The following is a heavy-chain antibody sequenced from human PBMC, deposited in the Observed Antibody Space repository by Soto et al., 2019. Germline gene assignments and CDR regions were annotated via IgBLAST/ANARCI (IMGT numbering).Heavy chain of an antibody. D-gene: IGHD3-16*01. Sequence: QVLLQESGPGLVKPSETLSLTCAVSGYSISSGFYWAWIRQTPGKGLEWIGSVYQTVSAYYNPSLQVRATIPVDFAKTHSPRERKSVPPEDRAVYNCAKEMGHVTPFAYWGKGTLSSSPQ. CDR2: VYQTVSA. CDR1: GYSISSGFY. J-gene: IGHJ4*02. V-gene: IGHV4-38-2*02. CDR3: AKEMGHVTPFAY.